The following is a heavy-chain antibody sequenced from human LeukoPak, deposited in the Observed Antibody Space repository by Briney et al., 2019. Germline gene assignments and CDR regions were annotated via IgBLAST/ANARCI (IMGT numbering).Heavy chain of an antibody. CDR3: ARTNDFWSGYYQYYFDY. Sequence: PGGSLRLSCAASGFTFSSDWMSWVRHAPGKGLEWVANMKQDGSDKYYVDSVKGRSTISRDNAKNSLYLQMNSLRAEDTAVYYCARTNDFWSGYYQYYFDYWGQGTLVTVSS. CDR2: MKQDGSDK. D-gene: IGHD3-3*01. CDR1: GFTFSSDW. V-gene: IGHV3-7*01. J-gene: IGHJ4*02.